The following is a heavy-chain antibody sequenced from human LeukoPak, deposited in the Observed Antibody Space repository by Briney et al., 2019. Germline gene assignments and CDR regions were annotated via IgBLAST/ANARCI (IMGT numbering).Heavy chain of an antibody. Sequence: GGSLRLSCAASGFTFSSYSMNWVRQAPGKGLEWVSSISSSSSYIYYADSVKGRFTISRDNAKNSLYLQMNSLRAEDTAVYYCARVRDYGDYPPDYWGQGTLVTVSS. D-gene: IGHD4-17*01. CDR3: ARVRDYGDYPPDY. J-gene: IGHJ4*02. CDR1: GFTFSSYS. CDR2: ISSSSSYI. V-gene: IGHV3-21*01.